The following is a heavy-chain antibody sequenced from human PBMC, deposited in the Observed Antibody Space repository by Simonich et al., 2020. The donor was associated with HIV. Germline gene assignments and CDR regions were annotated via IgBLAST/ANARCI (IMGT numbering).Heavy chain of an antibody. Sequence: TSSGISWVRQAPGQGLEWMGWISAYNGNTNYAQKFQGRVTMTTGTSTNTAYMELRSLRSDDTAVYYCARTVQYYDSSGCLDYWGHGTLVTVSS. CDR3: ARTVQYYDSSGCLDY. CDR2: ISAYNGNT. CDR1: TSSG. V-gene: IGHV1-18*01. J-gene: IGHJ4*01. D-gene: IGHD3-22*01.